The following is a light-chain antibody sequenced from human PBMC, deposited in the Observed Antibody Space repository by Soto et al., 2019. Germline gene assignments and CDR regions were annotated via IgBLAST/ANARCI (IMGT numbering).Light chain of an antibody. CDR3: QQYGSSPPT. J-gene: IGKJ1*01. V-gene: IGKV3-20*01. Sequence: IVLAQSPATRSLSPGKGTTLSCMASQSISRYLAWFQQKPGEGPRLLSYGASSRASGTPDRFSGSGSGTDFTLTINRLEPEDFALYYCQQYGSSPPTFGQGTKVDIK. CDR2: GAS. CDR1: QSISRY.